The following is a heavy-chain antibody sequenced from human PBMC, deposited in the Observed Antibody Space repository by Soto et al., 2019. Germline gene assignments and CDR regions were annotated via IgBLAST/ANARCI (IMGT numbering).Heavy chain of an antibody. V-gene: IGHV5-10-1*01. Sequence: PGESLKISCKASGYNFTTFWISWMRQVPGKGLEWMGRIDPIDSYSNYSPSLQGHSTISADKSINTAYLHFSNLKASDTAVYYCARHFPLPTDLQFYYYYYYGVEVWCHGTAVTV. CDR2: IDPIDSYS. CDR3: ARHFPLPTDLQFYYYYYYGVEV. J-gene: IGHJ6*02. CDR1: GYNFTTFW. D-gene: IGHD3-3*02.